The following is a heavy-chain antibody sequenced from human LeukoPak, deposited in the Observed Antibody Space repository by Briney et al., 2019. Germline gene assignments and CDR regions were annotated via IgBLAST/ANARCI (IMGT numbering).Heavy chain of an antibody. Sequence: ASVKVSCKASGYTFTSYGISWVRQAPGQGPEWMGWISAYNGNTNYAQKLQGRVTMTTDTSTSTAYMELRSLRSDDTAVYYCARDRPSYYYDSSGSFDPWGQGTLVTVSS. V-gene: IGHV1-18*01. CDR3: ARDRPSYYYDSSGSFDP. J-gene: IGHJ5*02. CDR2: ISAYNGNT. D-gene: IGHD3-22*01. CDR1: GYTFTSYG.